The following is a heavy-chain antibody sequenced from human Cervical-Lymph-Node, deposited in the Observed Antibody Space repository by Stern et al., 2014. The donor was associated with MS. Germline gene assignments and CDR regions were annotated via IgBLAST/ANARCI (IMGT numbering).Heavy chain of an antibody. V-gene: IGHV7-4-1*02. CDR2: IHPNTGNP. D-gene: IGHD3-16*02. CDR1: GYTFSDYA. CDR3: ARAIRRLGELSLPFY. Sequence: VQLVESGSELKKPGASVKVSCKASGYTFSDYAMNWVRQAPGQGLEWMGWIHPNTGNPTYAQGFTGRFVFSLDTSISTTYLQISSLKADDTAVYCARAIRRLGELSLPFYWGQGTLVTVSS. J-gene: IGHJ4*02.